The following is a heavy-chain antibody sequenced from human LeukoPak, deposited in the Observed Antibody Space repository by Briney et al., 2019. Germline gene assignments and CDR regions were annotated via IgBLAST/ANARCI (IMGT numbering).Heavy chain of an antibody. CDR1: GYTFTGYY. V-gene: IGHV1-46*01. D-gene: IGHD3-10*01. J-gene: IGHJ4*02. CDR2: INPSGGST. Sequence: ASVKVSCKASGYTFTGYYMHWVRQAPGQGLEWMGIINPSGGSTIYAQKFQGRVTMTRDTSTSTVYMDLTSLRSEDTAVYYCARGGMVRDRRHFQFDCWGQGTLVTVSS. CDR3: ARGGMVRDRRHFQFDC.